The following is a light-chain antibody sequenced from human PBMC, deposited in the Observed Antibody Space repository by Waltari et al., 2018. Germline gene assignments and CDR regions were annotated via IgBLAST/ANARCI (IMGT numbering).Light chain of an antibody. V-gene: IGLV1-40*01. CDR3: QSYDNTFVV. CDR2: VNN. CDR1: SSNIGAGYD. Sequence: SVLTQPPSLSGAPGQRVTISCTGSSSNIGAGYDVHWYQHLPGTAPKLLISVNNNRPSGVPDRFSGSRSGTSASLAITALQAEDEADYYCQSYDNTFVVFGGGTKLTVL. J-gene: IGLJ3*02.